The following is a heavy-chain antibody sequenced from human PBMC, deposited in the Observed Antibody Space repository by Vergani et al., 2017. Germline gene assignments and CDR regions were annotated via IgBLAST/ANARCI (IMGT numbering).Heavy chain of an antibody. J-gene: IGHJ2*01. CDR2: IFTSGST. D-gene: IGHD6-19*01. CDR3: ARAVAGIYWYFDL. CDR1: GGSISSGSYY. Sequence: QVQLQESGPGLVKPSQTLSLTCTVSGGSISSGSYYWSWIRQPAVKGLEWIGRIFTSGSTNYNPSLESRVTISVDTSKNQFSLKLSSVTAADTAVYYCARAVAGIYWYFDLWGRGTLVTVSS. V-gene: IGHV4-61*02.